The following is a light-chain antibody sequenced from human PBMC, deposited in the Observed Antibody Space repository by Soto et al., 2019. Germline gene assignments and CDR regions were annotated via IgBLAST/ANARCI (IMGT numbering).Light chain of an antibody. V-gene: IGKV3-20*01. CDR3: QQYGTPPQT. CDR1: QIVSSSY. CDR2: GAS. J-gene: IGKJ1*01. Sequence: EIVLTQSPGTLSLSPGERATLSCRASQIVSSSYLAWYQQKPGQAPRLLIYGASIRATGIPDRFSGSGSGTDFTLTISRLEPEDFAVYYCQQYGTPPQTFGQGTKVDIK.